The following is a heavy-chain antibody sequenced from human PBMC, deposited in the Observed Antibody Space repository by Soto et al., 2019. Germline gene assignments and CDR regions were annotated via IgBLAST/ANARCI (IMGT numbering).Heavy chain of an antibody. CDR3: ARVGPTSDY. J-gene: IGHJ4*02. Sequence: QVQLVESGGGLVKPGGSLRLSCAASGFTFSDDYMSWIRQAQGKGLEWVSRIRSSGSTIYYADSVKGRFTISRDNAKNSLYLQLYGLRAGATAVYYFARVGPTSDYWGQGTLFTVCS. CDR1: GFTFSDDY. V-gene: IGHV3-11*01. CDR2: IRSSGSTI.